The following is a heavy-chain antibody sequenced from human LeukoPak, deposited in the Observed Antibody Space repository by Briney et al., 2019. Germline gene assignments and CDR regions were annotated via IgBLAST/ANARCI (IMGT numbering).Heavy chain of an antibody. CDR2: IYYSGST. V-gene: IGHV4-31*03. D-gene: IGHD3-10*02. CDR3: ARVSTNEGLFPDY. J-gene: IGHJ4*02. Sequence: SQTLSLTCTVSGGSISSGGYYWSWIRQHPGKGLEWIGYIYYSGSTNYNPSLKSRVTMSVDTSKNQFSLKLSSVTAADTAVYYCARVSTNEGLFPDYWGQGTLVTVSS. CDR1: GGSISSGGYY.